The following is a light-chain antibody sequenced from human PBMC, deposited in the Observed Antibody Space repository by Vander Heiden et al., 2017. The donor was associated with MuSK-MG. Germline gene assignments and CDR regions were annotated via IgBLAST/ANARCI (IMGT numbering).Light chain of an antibody. CDR2: KDS. Sequence: YELTQPPSVSVSPGQTARITCSGDALPKQYAYWYQQKPGQAPVLVIYKDSERPSGIPERFSGSSSGTTVTLTISGVQAEDEADYYCQSADSSGTYYVFGTGTKVTVL. CDR1: ALPKQY. J-gene: IGLJ1*01. V-gene: IGLV3-25*03. CDR3: QSADSSGTYYV.